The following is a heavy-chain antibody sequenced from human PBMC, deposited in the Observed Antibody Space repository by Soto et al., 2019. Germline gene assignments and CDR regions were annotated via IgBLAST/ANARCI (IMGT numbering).Heavy chain of an antibody. Sequence: QVQLVQSGAEVKKPGASVKVSCKASGYTFTSYGIILVRQAPGQGLERMGWISAYNGNTNYAQKLKGRVTMTTDTSTSTAYMELRSLRSDDTAVYYCARDPAYRGPVQPWGQGTLVTVSS. CDR3: ARDPAYRGPVQP. J-gene: IGHJ1*01. CDR1: GYTFTSYG. CDR2: ISAYNGNT. D-gene: IGHD2-21*01. V-gene: IGHV1-18*01.